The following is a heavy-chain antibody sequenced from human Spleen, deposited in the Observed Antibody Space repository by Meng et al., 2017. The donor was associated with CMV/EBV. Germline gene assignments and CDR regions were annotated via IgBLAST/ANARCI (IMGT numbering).Heavy chain of an antibody. D-gene: IGHD1-1*01. Sequence: WAVSGFTFSSYAMSWVRQAPGKGLEWVSTISGSGGSTYYADSVKGRFTISRDNSKNTLYPQMNSLRAEDTAVYYCAKSYNWNADPFDYWGQGTLVTVSS. CDR3: AKSYNWNADPFDY. V-gene: IGHV3-23*01. CDR2: ISGSGGST. CDR1: GFTFSSYA. J-gene: IGHJ4*02.